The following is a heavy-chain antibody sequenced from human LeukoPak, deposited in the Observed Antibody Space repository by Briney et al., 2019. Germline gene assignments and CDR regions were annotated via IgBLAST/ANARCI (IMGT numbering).Heavy chain of an antibody. Sequence: GGSLRLSCAASGFTFSSYSMNWVRQAPGKGLEWVSYISSSSSSMYYADSVKGRFTISRDNAKNSLFLQMNSLRAEDTAVYYCARVLGDSPGMQNWFDPWGQGTLVTVSS. D-gene: IGHD6-13*01. CDR1: GFTFSSYS. J-gene: IGHJ5*02. V-gene: IGHV3-48*04. CDR3: ARVLGDSPGMQNWFDP. CDR2: ISSSSSSM.